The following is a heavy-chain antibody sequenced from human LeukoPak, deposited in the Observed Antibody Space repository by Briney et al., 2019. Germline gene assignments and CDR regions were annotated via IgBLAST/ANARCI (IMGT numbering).Heavy chain of an antibody. CDR2: IIPIFGTA. CDR1: GGTFSSYA. J-gene: IGHJ4*02. CDR3: ARDTYYGGNGFDY. Sequence: GASVKVSCKASGGTFSSYAISWVRQAPGQGLEWMGGIIPIFGTANYAQKFRGRVTITADKSTRTAYMELRSLRSDDTAVYYCARDTYYGGNGFDYWGQGTLVTVSS. D-gene: IGHD4-23*01. V-gene: IGHV1-69*06.